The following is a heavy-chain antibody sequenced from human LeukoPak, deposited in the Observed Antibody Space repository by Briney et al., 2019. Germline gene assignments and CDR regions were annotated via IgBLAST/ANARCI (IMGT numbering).Heavy chain of an antibody. CDR3: ARGGRYDELAAGGTYVY. Sequence: SETLSLTCTVSVGSISTSSYYWAWVRQPPGKGLEWIGSIYSSGSTQSNPSLKSRVTISVDTSKNQFSLRLSSVTAADTAVYYCARGGRYDELAAGGTYVYWGQGTLVTVSS. V-gene: IGHV4-39*01. D-gene: IGHD6-13*01. J-gene: IGHJ4*02. CDR2: IYSSGST. CDR1: VGSISTSSYY.